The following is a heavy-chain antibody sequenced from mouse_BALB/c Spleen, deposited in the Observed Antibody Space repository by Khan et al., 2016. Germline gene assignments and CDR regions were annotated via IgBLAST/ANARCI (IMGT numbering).Heavy chain of an antibody. D-gene: IGHD2-1*01. CDR3: ARDGNYGAWFAY. CDR2: IDPANGNT. CDR1: GFNIKDTY. J-gene: IGHJ3*01. Sequence: VQLQQSGAELVKPGASVKLSCTASGFNIKDTYMHWVKQRPEQGLEWIGRIDPANGNTKYDPKFQGKATITADTSSNIAYLQLSSLTSEDTAVYYWARDGNYGAWFAYWGQGTLVTVSA. V-gene: IGHV14-3*02.